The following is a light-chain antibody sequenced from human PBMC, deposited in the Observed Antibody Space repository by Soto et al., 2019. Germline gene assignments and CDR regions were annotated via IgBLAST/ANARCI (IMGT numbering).Light chain of an antibody. CDR3: SSYAGSNLWV. J-gene: IGLJ3*02. V-gene: IGLV2-8*01. Sequence: QSVLTQPPSASGSPGQSVTISCTGTSSDVGGYNYVSWYQQHPGKAPKHMIYEVSKRPSGVPDRFSGSKSGNTASLTVSGLQAEDEADYYCSSYAGSNLWVFGGGTKLTVL. CDR1: SSDVGGYNY. CDR2: EVS.